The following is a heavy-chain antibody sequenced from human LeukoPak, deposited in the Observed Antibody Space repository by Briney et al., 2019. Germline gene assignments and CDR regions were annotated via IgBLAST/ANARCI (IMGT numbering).Heavy chain of an antibody. V-gene: IGHV3-9*03. CDR1: GFTFDDYA. D-gene: IGHD5-12*01. J-gene: IGHJ6*03. Sequence: GGSLRLSCAASGFTFDDYAMHWVRQAPGKGLEWVSGISWNSGSIGYADSVKGRFTISRDNAKNSQYLQMNSLRAEDMALYYCAKGGYDLGNYMDVWGKGTTVAVSS. CDR3: AKGGYDLGNYMDV. CDR2: ISWNSGSI.